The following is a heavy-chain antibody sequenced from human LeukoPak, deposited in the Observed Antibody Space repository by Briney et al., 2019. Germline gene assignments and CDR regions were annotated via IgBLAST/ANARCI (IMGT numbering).Heavy chain of an antibody. J-gene: IGHJ4*02. CDR2: IYYTGKN. Sequence: SETLSLTCAVSGGSINSHYWGWIRQPPGKGLQWIGNIYYTGKNNYNPSLKSRVTISLDTSKDHLSLNLTSVVAADTAIYYCVRRDTGWNYFDYWGQGILVIVSS. CDR3: VRRDTGWNYFDY. D-gene: IGHD6-19*01. CDR1: GGSINSHY. V-gene: IGHV4-59*08.